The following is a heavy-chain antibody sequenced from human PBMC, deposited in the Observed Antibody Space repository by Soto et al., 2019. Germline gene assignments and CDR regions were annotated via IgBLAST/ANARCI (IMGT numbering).Heavy chain of an antibody. J-gene: IGHJ4*02. CDR2: INAGNGNT. CDR3: ARGSGYYYWDDY. D-gene: IGHD3-22*01. CDR1: GYTFSGHA. V-gene: IGHV1-3*01. Sequence: ASVKVSCKASGYTFSGHAIRWLRQAPGQRLEWMGWINAGNGNTKYSQKFQGRVTITRDTSASTAYMELSSLRSEDTAVYYCARGSGYYYWDDYWGQGTLVTVSS.